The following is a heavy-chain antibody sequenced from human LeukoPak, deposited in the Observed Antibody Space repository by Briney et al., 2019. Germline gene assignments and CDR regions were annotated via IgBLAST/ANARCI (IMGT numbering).Heavy chain of an antibody. Sequence: GGSLRLSCAASGFTFSSYGMHWVCQAPGKGLEWVAFIRYDGSNKYYADSVKGRFTISRDNSKNTLYLQMNSLRAEDTAVYYCAKSPGGRLLLFDYWGQGTLVTVSS. J-gene: IGHJ4*02. V-gene: IGHV3-30*02. D-gene: IGHD3-22*01. CDR1: GFTFSSYG. CDR2: IRYDGSNK. CDR3: AKSPGGRLLLFDY.